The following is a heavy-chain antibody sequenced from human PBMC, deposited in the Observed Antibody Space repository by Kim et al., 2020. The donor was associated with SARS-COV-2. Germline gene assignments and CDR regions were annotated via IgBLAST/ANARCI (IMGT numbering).Heavy chain of an antibody. CDR3: ARHADSGSYRLGWFDP. V-gene: IGHV5-51*01. D-gene: IGHD1-26*01. Sequence: SFQGQVTISADKSISTAYLQWSSLKASDTAMYYCARHADSGSYRLGWFDPWGQGTLVTVSS. J-gene: IGHJ5*02.